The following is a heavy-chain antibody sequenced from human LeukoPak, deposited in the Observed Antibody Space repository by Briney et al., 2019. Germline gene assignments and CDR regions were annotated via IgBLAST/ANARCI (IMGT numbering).Heavy chain of an antibody. D-gene: IGHD2-15*01. V-gene: IGHV4-4*02. CDR3: ARGYCSGGSCYAFDY. J-gene: IGHJ4*02. CDR1: GGSISSSNW. CDR2: IYHSGCT. Sequence: SETLSLTCAVSGGSISSSNWWSWVRQPPGKGLEWIGEIYHSGCTNYNPSLKSRLTISVDKSKNQFSLKLSSVTAADTAVYYCARGYCSGGSCYAFDYWGQGTLVTVSS.